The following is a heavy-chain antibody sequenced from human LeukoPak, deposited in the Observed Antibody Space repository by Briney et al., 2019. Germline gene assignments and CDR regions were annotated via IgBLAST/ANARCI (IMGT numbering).Heavy chain of an antibody. Sequence: SETLSLTGTVSGGSVSSGSNYWSWIRQPPEKGLEWIGYIYYSGSTNYNPSLKSRVTISVDTSKNQFSPKLSALTAADTAVYYCARDREYTSGWYNHYFDHWGQGTLVTVSS. CDR2: IYYSGST. J-gene: IGHJ4*02. CDR1: GGSVSSGSNY. D-gene: IGHD6-19*01. CDR3: ARDREYTSGWYNHYFDH. V-gene: IGHV4-61*01.